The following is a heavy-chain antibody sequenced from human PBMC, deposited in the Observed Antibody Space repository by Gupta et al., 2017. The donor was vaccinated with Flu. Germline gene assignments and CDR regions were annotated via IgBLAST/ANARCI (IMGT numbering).Heavy chain of an antibody. CDR3: ARGQHLFSRGSDY. D-gene: IGHD3-16*01. V-gene: IGHV1-46*03. J-gene: IGHJ4*01. Sequence: RQGPGQELEWMGIINPSGGTKTYALKCQGRVTMTRDTSTSTVYMELGSLRSEDTAVYYCARGQHLFSRGSDYWGHVTLVTVSS. CDR2: INPSGGTK.